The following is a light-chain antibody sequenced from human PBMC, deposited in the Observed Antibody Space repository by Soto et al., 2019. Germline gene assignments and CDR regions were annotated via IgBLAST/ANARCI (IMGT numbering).Light chain of an antibody. CDR1: QTISSW. CDR2: KAS. J-gene: IGKJ3*01. CDR3: QQNYNTPRT. V-gene: IGKV1-5*03. Sequence: DIQMTQSPSTLSGSVGDRVTITCRARQTISSWLAWYQQKPGKAPKLLIYKASTLKSGVPSRFSGSGSGTEFTLTISSLQPDDFATYYCQQNYNTPRTFGPGTKVDIK.